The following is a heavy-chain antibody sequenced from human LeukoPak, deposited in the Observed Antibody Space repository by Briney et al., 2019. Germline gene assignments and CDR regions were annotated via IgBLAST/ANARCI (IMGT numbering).Heavy chain of an antibody. Sequence: SVKVSCKASGGTFSSYAISWVRQAPGQGLEWMGGIIPIFGTANYAQKFQGRVTITADESTSTAYVELSSLRSEDTAVYYCARSYSSGWYGRPGDYYYGMDVWGQGTTVTVSS. CDR2: IIPIFGTA. CDR1: GGTFSSYA. CDR3: ARSYSSGWYGRPGDYYYGMDV. V-gene: IGHV1-69*01. D-gene: IGHD6-19*01. J-gene: IGHJ6*02.